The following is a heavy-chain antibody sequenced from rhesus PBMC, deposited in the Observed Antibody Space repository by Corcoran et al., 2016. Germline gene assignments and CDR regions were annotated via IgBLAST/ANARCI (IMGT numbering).Heavy chain of an antibody. D-gene: IGHD6-25*01. J-gene: IGHJ4*01. CDR2: IRGSRGST. CDR3: ARDYSGRVIDY. V-gene: IGHV4-165*01. Sequence: QVQLQESGPGLVKPSETLSLTCAVSGGSFSGYYWGWIRQPPGKGLEGSGYIRGSRGSTDYKPTRKSRGTISTDTSKNQFSLKLSSVTAADTAVYYCARDYSGRVIDYWGQGVLVTVSS. CDR1: GGSFSGYY.